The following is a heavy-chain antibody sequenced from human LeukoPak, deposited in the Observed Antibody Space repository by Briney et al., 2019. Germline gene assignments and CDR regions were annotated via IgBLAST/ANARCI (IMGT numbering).Heavy chain of an antibody. CDR2: IYYSGST. CDR3: ARVIVVVPAAKYYMDV. V-gene: IGHV4-59*12. CDR1: GGSISSYY. J-gene: IGHJ6*03. D-gene: IGHD2-2*01. Sequence: SETLSLTCTVSGGSISSYYWSWIRQPPGKGLEWIGYIYYSGSTNYNPSLKSRVTISVDTSKNQFSLKLSSVTAADTAGYYCARVIVVVPAAKYYMDVWGKGTTVTVSS.